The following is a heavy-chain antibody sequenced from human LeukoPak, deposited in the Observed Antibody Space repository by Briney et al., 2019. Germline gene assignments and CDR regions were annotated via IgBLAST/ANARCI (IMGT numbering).Heavy chain of an antibody. D-gene: IGHD6-19*01. CDR1: GFTFGDYA. J-gene: IGHJ4*02. CDR2: ISWNSGSI. V-gene: IGHV3-9*01. CDR3: AKDTRKTVAGTVDY. Sequence: PGGSLRLSCAASGFTFGDYAMHWVRQAPGKGLEWVSGISWNSGSIGYADSVKGRFTISRDDAKNSLYLQMNSLRAEDTALYYCAKDTRKTVAGTVDYWGQGTLVTVSS.